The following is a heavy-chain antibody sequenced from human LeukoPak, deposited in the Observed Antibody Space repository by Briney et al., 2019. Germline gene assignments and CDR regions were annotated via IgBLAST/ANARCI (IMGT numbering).Heavy chain of an antibody. J-gene: IGHJ4*02. CDR2: VSPSGGVT. V-gene: IGHV3-23*01. CDR1: GFTFSSYG. CDR3: AKGPSWLFDY. D-gene: IGHD5-12*01. Sequence: PGGSLRLSCAASGFTFSSYGMHWVRQAPGKGLEWVSTVSPSGGVTYYADSVKGRFTVSRDKSKNTLYLQMNSLRAEDTAVYYCAKGPSWLFDYWGQGTLVTVSS.